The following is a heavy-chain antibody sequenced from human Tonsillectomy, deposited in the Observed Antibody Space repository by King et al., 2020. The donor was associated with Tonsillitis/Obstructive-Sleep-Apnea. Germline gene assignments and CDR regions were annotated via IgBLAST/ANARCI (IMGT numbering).Heavy chain of an antibody. CDR2: IYPGNSDT. CDR3: ARLDEDYSSTSCYLDNFDI. Sequence: QLVQSGAEVKKPGESLKISCKGSGYSFTSYWIGWVRQMPGKGLDWMGIIYPGNSDTMYSPSFQGQGTISADKSISTASLQWSSLKNSDPAMYYCARLDEDYSSTSCYLDNFDIWGXXTVVTVSS. CDR1: GYSFTSYW. J-gene: IGHJ3*02. D-gene: IGHD2-2*01. V-gene: IGHV5-51*01.